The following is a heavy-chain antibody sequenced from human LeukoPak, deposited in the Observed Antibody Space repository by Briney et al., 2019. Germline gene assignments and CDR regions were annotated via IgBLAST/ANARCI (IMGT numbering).Heavy chain of an antibody. CDR3: ARAKDCSGGSCYSDAFDY. Sequence: SETLSLTCTVSGGSISSYYWSWIRQPPGKGLEWIGRIYTSGSTNYNPSLKSRVTISVDTSKNQFSLKLSSVTAADTAVYYCARAKDCSGGSCYSDAFDYWGQGTLVTVSS. D-gene: IGHD2-15*01. CDR1: GGSISSYY. V-gene: IGHV4-4*07. CDR2: IYTSGST. J-gene: IGHJ4*02.